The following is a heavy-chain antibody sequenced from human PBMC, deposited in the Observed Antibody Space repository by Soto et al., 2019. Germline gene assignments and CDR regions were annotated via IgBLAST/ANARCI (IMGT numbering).Heavy chain of an antibody. Sequence: QVQLVQSGAEVKKPGSSVKVSCKASGVTFSSYAISWVRQAPGQGPEWMGGIIPIFGTPKYAQKFQGRVTITADESTSTAYKELNSLRSEATAVYYCARDAHGYPLPQVAFDIWGQGTMVTVSS. CDR2: IIPIFGTP. D-gene: IGHD6-25*01. V-gene: IGHV1-69*01. CDR1: GVTFSSYA. CDR3: ARDAHGYPLPQVAFDI. J-gene: IGHJ3*02.